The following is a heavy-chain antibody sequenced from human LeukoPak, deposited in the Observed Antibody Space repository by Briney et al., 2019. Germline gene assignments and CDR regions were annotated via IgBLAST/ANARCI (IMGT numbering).Heavy chain of an antibody. CDR2: IYSSGST. Sequence: SETLSLTCTVSGGSISSGSYYWSWIRQPAGKGLEWIGRIYSSGSTHNNPSLNSRVTISVDTSKNQFSLKLSSVTAADTAVYYCAIELVWRYCGGDSCGLFDPWGQGTLVTVSS. V-gene: IGHV4-61*02. D-gene: IGHD2-21*02. J-gene: IGHJ5*02. CDR1: GGSISSGSYY. CDR3: AIELVWRYCGGDSCGLFDP.